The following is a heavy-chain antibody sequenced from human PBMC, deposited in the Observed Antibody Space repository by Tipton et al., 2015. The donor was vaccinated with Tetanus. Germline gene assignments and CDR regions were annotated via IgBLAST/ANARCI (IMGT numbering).Heavy chain of an antibody. CDR3: ARLPKHYSASGST. J-gene: IGHJ5*02. V-gene: IGHV5-51*01. CDR2: ISPGDSEA. CDR1: GHNFRSYW. Sequence: QLVQSGAEVKKPGESLKISCKVSGHNFRSYWVSWVRQMPGRGLEWMGIISPGDSEATYNPSFQGQVTISADKSISTAYLQWTSLKPSDTAFYFCARLPKHYSASGSTWGQGILVTVSS. D-gene: IGHD3-10*01.